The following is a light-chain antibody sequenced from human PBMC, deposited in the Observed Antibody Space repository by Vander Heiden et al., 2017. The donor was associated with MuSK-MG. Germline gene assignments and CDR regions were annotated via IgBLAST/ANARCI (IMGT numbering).Light chain of an antibody. CDR1: QSVSSD. V-gene: IGKV3-15*01. CDR3: QQSISWPWT. Sequence: EIVMTQSPATLSVSPGERATLSCRANQSVSSDLAWYQHKPGQAPRLLSYAASTRATGVPARFSGSGSGTEFTLTISTLQSEDFAVYYCQQSISWPWTFGQGTKVDI. CDR2: AAS. J-gene: IGKJ1*01.